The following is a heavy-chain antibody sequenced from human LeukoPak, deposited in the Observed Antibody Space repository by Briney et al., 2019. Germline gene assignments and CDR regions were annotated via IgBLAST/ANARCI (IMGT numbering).Heavy chain of an antibody. CDR1: GFTFGSYA. Sequence: GGSLRLSCAASGFTFGSYAMNWVRQAPGKGLEWVSSISSGSSFIYYADSVKGRFTISRDNAKNSLYLQMNSLRAEDTAIYYCARDQGGEHWFDPWGQGTLVTVSS. D-gene: IGHD3-16*01. J-gene: IGHJ5*02. CDR2: ISSGSSFI. V-gene: IGHV3-21*01. CDR3: ARDQGGEHWFDP.